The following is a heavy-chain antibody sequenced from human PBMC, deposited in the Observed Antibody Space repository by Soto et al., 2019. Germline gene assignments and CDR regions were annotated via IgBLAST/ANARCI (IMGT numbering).Heavy chain of an antibody. D-gene: IGHD1-1*01. Sequence: GGSLRLSCVASGFTFGTYAIHWVRLAPGKGLQWVALISYEGSNTYYADSVKGRFTVSRDNSKNTLYLQMNSLRPEDTGVYYCAKVTPGNNLYYFYGLDVWGQGTSVTVSS. J-gene: IGHJ6*02. CDR1: GFTFGTYA. CDR3: AKVTPGNNLYYFYGLDV. V-gene: IGHV3-30-3*01. CDR2: ISYEGSNT.